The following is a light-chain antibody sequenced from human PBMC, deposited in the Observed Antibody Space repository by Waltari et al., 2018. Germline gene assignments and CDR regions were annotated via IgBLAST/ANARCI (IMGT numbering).Light chain of an antibody. J-gene: IGKJ5*01. V-gene: IGKV3-20*01. Sequence: DIVLTQSPGTLPLSPVARTTLSCRASQSASSSYLAWYQQKPGQAPRLLIYGASSRATGIPDRFSGSGSGTDFTLTISRLEPEDVAVYYCQQYSSSPITFGQGTRLEIK. CDR2: GAS. CDR3: QQYSSSPIT. CDR1: QSASSSY.